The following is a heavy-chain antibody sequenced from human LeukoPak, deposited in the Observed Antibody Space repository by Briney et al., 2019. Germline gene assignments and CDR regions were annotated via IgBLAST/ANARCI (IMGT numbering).Heavy chain of an antibody. CDR2: ISGSGGST. Sequence: PGGSLRLSCAASGFTVSSNYMSWVRQAPGKGLEWVSAISGSGGSTYYADSVKGRFTISRDNSKNTLYLQMNSLRAEDTAVYYCAKDDYYDSSGYYSLDYWGQGTLVTVSS. V-gene: IGHV3-23*01. J-gene: IGHJ4*02. D-gene: IGHD3-22*01. CDR3: AKDDYYDSSGYYSLDY. CDR1: GFTVSSNY.